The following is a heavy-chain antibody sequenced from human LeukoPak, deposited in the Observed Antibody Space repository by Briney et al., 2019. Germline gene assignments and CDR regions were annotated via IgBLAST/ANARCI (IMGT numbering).Heavy chain of an antibody. Sequence: GSLRLSCAASGFTFSSYSMNWVRQAPGKGLEWVSSISSSSSYIYYADSVKGRFTISRDNAKNSLYLQMNSLRAEDTAVYYCASDSGGEREWADAFDIWGQGTMVTVSS. CDR3: ASDSGGEREWADAFDI. D-gene: IGHD2-15*01. CDR2: ISSSSSYI. J-gene: IGHJ3*02. V-gene: IGHV3-21*01. CDR1: GFTFSSYS.